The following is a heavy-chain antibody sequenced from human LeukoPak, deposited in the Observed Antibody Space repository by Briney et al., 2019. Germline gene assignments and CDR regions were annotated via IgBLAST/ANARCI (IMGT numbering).Heavy chain of an antibody. CDR2: IYTSGST. CDR3: ARGTGSWYLDGFWFDP. V-gene: IGHV4-4*07. J-gene: IGHJ5*02. D-gene: IGHD6-13*01. Sequence: ASETLSLTCTVSGGSTSSYYWSWIRQPAGKGLEWIGRIYTSGSTNYNPSLKSRVTMSVDTSKNQFSLKLSSVTAADTAVYYCARGTGSWYLDGFWFDPWGQGTLVTVSS. CDR1: GGSTSSYY.